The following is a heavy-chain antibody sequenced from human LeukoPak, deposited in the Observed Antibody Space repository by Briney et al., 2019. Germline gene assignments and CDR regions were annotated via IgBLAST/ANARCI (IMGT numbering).Heavy chain of an antibody. CDR1: GFTFGIYW. V-gene: IGHV3-64*01. J-gene: IGHJ3*02. D-gene: IGHD2-2*01. Sequence: PGGSLRLSCAASGFTFGIYWMSWVRQAPGKGLEYVSAISSNGGSTYYANSVKGRFTISRDNSKNTLYLQMGSLRAEDMGVYYCARDSITVSVGAFDIWGQGTMVIVSS. CDR2: ISSNGGST. CDR3: ARDSITVSVGAFDI.